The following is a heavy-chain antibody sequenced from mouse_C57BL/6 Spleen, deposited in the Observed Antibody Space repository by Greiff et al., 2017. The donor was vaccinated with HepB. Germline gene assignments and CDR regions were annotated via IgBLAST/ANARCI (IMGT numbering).Heavy chain of an antibody. CDR1: GYAFSSYW. Sequence: QVHVKQSGAELVKPGASVKISCKASGYAFSSYWMNWVKQRPGKGLERIGQIYPGDGDTNYNGKFKGKATLTADKSSSTAYMQLTSLTSEDSAVYSRALGYSNARYAADYLKQGDSATVSP. V-gene: IGHV1-80*01. D-gene: IGHD2-5*01. CDR2: IYPGDGDT. CDR3: ALGYSNARYAADY. J-gene: IGHJ4*01.